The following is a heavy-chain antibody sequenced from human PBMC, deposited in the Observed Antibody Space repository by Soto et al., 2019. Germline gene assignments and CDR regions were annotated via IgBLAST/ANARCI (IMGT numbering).Heavy chain of an antibody. D-gene: IGHD3-9*01. CDR2: IIPIFGTA. V-gene: IGHV1-69*13. J-gene: IGHJ4*02. CDR1: GYTFTSYG. CDR3: VLGYYDILTGSYYFDY. Sequence: ASVKVSCKASGYTFTSYGISWVRQAPGQGLEWMGGIIPIFGTANYAQKFQGRVTITADESKNTLYLQMNSLRAEDTAVYYCVLGYYDILTGSYYFDYWGQGTLVTVSS.